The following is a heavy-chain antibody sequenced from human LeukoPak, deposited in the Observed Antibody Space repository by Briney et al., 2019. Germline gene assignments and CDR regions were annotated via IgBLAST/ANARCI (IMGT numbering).Heavy chain of an antibody. CDR1: GFPFSSYG. Sequence: GSLLLSCAASGFPFSSYGMHWVRQAPGKGLEWVAVISYDGSNKYYADSVKGRFTISRDNSKNTLYLQMNSLRAEDTAVYYCARDGTVGSPDPYYFDYWGQGTLVTVSS. CDR2: ISYDGSNK. CDR3: ARDGTVGSPDPYYFDY. V-gene: IGHV3-30*03. J-gene: IGHJ4*02. D-gene: IGHD4-23*01.